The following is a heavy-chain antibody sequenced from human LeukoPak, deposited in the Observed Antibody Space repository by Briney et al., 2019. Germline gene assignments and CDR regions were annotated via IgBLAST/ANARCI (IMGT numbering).Heavy chain of an antibody. J-gene: IGHJ5*02. CDR1: GFTFSSYD. V-gene: IGHV3-13*01. CDR2: IGTAGDT. Sequence: GGSLRLSCAASGFTFSSYDMHWVRQATGKGLEWVSAIGTAGDTYYPGSVKGRFTISRENAKNSLYLQMNSLRAEDTAVYYCARGLRCFDWLSSTQWFDPWGQGTLVTVSS. CDR3: ARGLRCFDWLSSTQWFDP. D-gene: IGHD3-9*01.